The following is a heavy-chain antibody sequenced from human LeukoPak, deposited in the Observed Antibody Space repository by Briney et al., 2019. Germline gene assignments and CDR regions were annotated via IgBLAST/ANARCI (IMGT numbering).Heavy chain of an antibody. D-gene: IGHD1-26*01. CDR1: GFTFSSYA. Sequence: GGSLRLSCAASGFTFSSYAMSWVRQAPGKGLEWVSAISGSGGSTYYADSVKGRFTISRDDAKNSVYLDMNSLRVEDTAVYYCARTYSPFDYWGRGTLVTVS. CDR2: ISGSGGST. V-gene: IGHV3-23*01. CDR3: ARTYSPFDY. J-gene: IGHJ4*02.